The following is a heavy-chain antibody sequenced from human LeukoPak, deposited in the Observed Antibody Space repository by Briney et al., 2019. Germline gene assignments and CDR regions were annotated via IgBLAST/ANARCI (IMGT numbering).Heavy chain of an antibody. D-gene: IGHD3-10*01. CDR2: IYYSGST. Sequence: SETLSLTCAVSGGSISTRYYYWGWIRQPPGKGLEWIGYIYYSGSTNYNPSLKSRVTISVDMSKNQFSLKLSSVTAADTAVYYCARGGRDTGPYWYFDLWGRGTLVTVSS. CDR1: GGSISTRYYY. CDR3: ARGGRDTGPYWYFDL. V-gene: IGHV4-61*05. J-gene: IGHJ2*01.